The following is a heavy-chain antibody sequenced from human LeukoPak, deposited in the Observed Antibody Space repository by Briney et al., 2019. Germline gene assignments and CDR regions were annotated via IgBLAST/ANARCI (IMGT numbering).Heavy chain of an antibody. CDR1: GFAFSSYA. CDR3: AREVWDPYYYYMDV. V-gene: IGHV3-30*04. CDR2: ISYDGSNK. D-gene: IGHD1-26*01. J-gene: IGHJ6*03. Sequence: GGSLRLSCAASGFAFSSYAMHWVRQAPGKGLEWVAVISYDGSNKYYADSVKGRFTISRDNSKNTLYLQMNSLRAEDTAVYYCAREVWDPYYYYMDVWGKGTTVTVSS.